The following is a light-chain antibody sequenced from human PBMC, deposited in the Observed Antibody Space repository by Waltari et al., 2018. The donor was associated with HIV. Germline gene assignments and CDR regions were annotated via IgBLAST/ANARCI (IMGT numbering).Light chain of an antibody. CDR3: SSYTTVRTVV. V-gene: IGLV2-14*03. CDR2: DVT. J-gene: IGLJ2*01. Sequence: QSALTQPASVSGSPGQSITISCTGTSSDVGGYNYVSWYQQHPGKAPKLMVYDVTNLPSVVSNRFSASKSGNTAFLTIARLQAEDEADCYCSSYTTVRTVVFGGGTKRTVL. CDR1: SSDVGGYNY.